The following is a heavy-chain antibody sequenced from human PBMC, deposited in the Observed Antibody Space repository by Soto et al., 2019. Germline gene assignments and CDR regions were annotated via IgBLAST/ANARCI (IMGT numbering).Heavy chain of an antibody. D-gene: IGHD2-8*01. CDR3: ARGVMVPSFFDY. J-gene: IGHJ4*02. Sequence: SGPTLVNPTQTLTLTCTFSGFSLSTSGMCVNWIRQPPGKALEWLARIDWDDDKYYSTSLKTRLTISKDTSKNQVVLTMTNMDPVDTATYYCARGVMVPSFFDYWGQGTLVTVSS. V-gene: IGHV2-70*11. CDR2: IDWDDDK. CDR1: GFSLSTSGMC.